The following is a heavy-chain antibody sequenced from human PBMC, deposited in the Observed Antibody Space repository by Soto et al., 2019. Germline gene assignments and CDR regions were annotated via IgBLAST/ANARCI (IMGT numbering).Heavy chain of an antibody. D-gene: IGHD1-1*01. CDR2: INPIFGTA. V-gene: IGHV1-69*13. J-gene: IGHJ4*02. Sequence: SVKVSCKASGGTFSSYAISWVRQAPGQGLEWMGGINPIFGTANYAQKFQGRVTITADESTSTAYMELSSLRSEDTAVYYCASSRQSLGFPLGSLYYFDYWGQGTLVTVSS. CDR1: GGTFSSYA. CDR3: ASSRQSLGFPLGSLYYFDY.